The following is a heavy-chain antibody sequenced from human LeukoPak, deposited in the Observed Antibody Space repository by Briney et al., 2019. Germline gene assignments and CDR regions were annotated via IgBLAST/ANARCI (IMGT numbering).Heavy chain of an antibody. D-gene: IGHD3-22*01. J-gene: IGHJ4*02. V-gene: IGHV4-61*01. CDR3: ARSTWLLDK. CDR2: IYYSGST. CDR1: GGSISSGSYY. Sequence: SETLSLTCTVSGGSISSGSYYWSWIRQPPGKGLEWIGYIYYSGSTNYNPSLKSRVTISVDTSKNQFSLKLSSVTAADTAVYYCARSTWLLDKWGQGSLVTVSS.